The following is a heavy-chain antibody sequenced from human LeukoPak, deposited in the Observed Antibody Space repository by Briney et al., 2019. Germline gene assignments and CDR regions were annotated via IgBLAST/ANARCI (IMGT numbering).Heavy chain of an antibody. CDR1: GFTFSSYS. Sequence: GSLRLSCAASGFTFSSYSMNWVRQASGKGLEWVGRIRSTANGYATAYAASVKGRFTISRDDSKNTAYLQMDSLKTEDTAVYYCTGNYYGSGSYADFDYWGQGTLVTVSS. CDR3: TGNYYGSGSYADFDY. D-gene: IGHD3-10*01. CDR2: IRSTANGYAT. J-gene: IGHJ4*02. V-gene: IGHV3-73*01.